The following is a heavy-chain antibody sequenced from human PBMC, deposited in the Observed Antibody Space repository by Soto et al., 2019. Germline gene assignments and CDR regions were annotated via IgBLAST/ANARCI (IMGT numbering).Heavy chain of an antibody. D-gene: IGHD6-19*01. J-gene: IGHJ4*02. Sequence: SENLSLTCNVSCGSISGSTQFWGWIRQPPGKGLEWIGSIYYSGSPYLSPSLKSRVTISVDASKNQFSLKVQSVTAADTAMYYCTRGDAAVSGDLYWGQGIMVTVSS. CDR2: IYYSGSP. CDR1: CGSISGSTQF. V-gene: IGHV4-39*07. CDR3: TRGDAAVSGDLY.